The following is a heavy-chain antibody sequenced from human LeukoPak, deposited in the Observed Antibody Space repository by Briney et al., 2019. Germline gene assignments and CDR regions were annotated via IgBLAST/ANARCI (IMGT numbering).Heavy chain of an antibody. V-gene: IGHV4-61*02. CDR3: ARVFRAAAVDY. Sequence: SETLSLTCTVSGGSISSSSYYWSWIRQPAGKGLEWIGRIYASGSTNYNPSLKSRVTISADTSKNQFSLRLSSVTAADTAVYYCARVFRAAAVDYWGQGTLVTVSS. CDR1: GGSISSSSYY. J-gene: IGHJ4*02. D-gene: IGHD6-13*01. CDR2: IYASGST.